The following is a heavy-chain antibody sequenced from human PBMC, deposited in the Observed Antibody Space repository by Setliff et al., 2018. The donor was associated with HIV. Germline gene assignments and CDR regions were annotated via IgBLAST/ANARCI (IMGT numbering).Heavy chain of an antibody. CDR3: ARAVMRSLDY. CDR2: TNPDGREV. Sequence: PGGSLRLSCEASKFTFKDHWMAWVRRVPGKGLERVAHTNPDGREVNYGDAVRGRFTISRDNTKNSLFLQMSGLRADDTAIYFCARAVMRSLDYWGQGTLVTVSS. J-gene: IGHJ4*02. D-gene: IGHD2-21*01. CDR1: KFTFKDHW. V-gene: IGHV3-7*04.